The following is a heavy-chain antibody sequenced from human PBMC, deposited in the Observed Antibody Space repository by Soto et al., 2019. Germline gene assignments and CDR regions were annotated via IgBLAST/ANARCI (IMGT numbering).Heavy chain of an antibody. J-gene: IGHJ4*02. D-gene: IGHD7-27*01. Sequence: SETLSLTCTVSGASISSYYWSWIRQPPGKGLEWIGYIYYSGSTNYNPSLKSRVIISVDTSKNQFSLKVSSVTATDTAVYYCARLLPKSGNWALDYWGQGTLVTVSS. CDR1: GASISSYY. V-gene: IGHV4-59*01. CDR3: ARLLPKSGNWALDY. CDR2: IYYSGST.